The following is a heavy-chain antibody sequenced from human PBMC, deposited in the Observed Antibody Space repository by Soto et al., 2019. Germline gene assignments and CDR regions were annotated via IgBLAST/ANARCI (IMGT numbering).Heavy chain of an antibody. D-gene: IGHD3-22*01. CDR3: TRGLAGGYRGSSGYRTTLFDY. Sequence: PGGSLTLSCAASGFRFSSYSMNWVRQAPGKGLEWVSYISSSSSTIFYTDSVKGRSTISRDNSKNTLYLQMNSLRADDTAVYYCTRGLAGGYRGSSGYRTTLFDYWGQGTLVTVSS. V-gene: IGHV3-48*01. J-gene: IGHJ4*02. CDR1: GFRFSSYS. CDR2: ISSSSSTI.